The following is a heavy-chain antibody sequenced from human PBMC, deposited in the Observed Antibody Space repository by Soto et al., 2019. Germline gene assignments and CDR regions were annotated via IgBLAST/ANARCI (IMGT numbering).Heavy chain of an antibody. CDR2: ISGSGGST. D-gene: IGHD1-26*01. J-gene: IGHJ4*02. Sequence: SLRLSCASSGFTFSSYAMSWVRQAPGKGLEWVSAISGSGGSTYYADSVKGRFTISRDNSKNTLYLQMNSLRAEDTAVYYCAKTIIVGATTDVDYWGQGTLVTVSS. CDR1: GFTFSSYA. CDR3: AKTIIVGATTDVDY. V-gene: IGHV3-23*01.